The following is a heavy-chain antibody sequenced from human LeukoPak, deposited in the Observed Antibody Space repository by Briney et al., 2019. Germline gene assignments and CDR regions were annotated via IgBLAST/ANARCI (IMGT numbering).Heavy chain of an antibody. CDR1: GGSIISYY. CDR2: IYYSGST. Sequence: SETLSLTCTVSGGSIISYYWSWIRQPPGKGLEWIGYIYYSGSTNYNPSLKSRVTISVDTSKNQFSLKLSSVTAADTAVYYCARGYYDFWSGTTVNAFDIWGQGTMVTVSS. D-gene: IGHD3-3*01. J-gene: IGHJ3*02. V-gene: IGHV4-59*01. CDR3: ARGYYDFWSGTTVNAFDI.